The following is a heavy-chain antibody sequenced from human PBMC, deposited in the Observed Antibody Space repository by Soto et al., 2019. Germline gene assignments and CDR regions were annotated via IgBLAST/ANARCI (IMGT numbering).Heavy chain of an antibody. Sequence: GGSLRLSCAASGFIFKMYWMHWVRQSPGKGLVWISRIYNDGTYSDYADSVRGRFTISRDNVNDTLYLQVNNLRAEDSGLYYCTRGPRPISTGTGAYWGQGTQVTVSS. CDR1: GFIFKMYW. D-gene: IGHD3-10*01. CDR2: IYNDGTYS. CDR3: TRGPRPISTGTGAY. J-gene: IGHJ4*02. V-gene: IGHV3-74*01.